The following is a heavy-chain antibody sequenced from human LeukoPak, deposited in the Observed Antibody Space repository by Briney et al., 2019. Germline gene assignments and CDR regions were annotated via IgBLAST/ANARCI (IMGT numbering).Heavy chain of an antibody. CDR1: GFTFDDYA. D-gene: IGHD3-16*01. V-gene: IGHV3-9*01. Sequence: GGSLRLSCAASGFTFDDYAMHWVRQAPGKGLEWVSGISWNSGSIGYADSVKGRFTISRDNAKNSLYLQMNSLRAEDTAVYYCARAELPFGGVAYAFDIWGQGTVVTVSS. CDR3: ARAELPFGGVAYAFDI. J-gene: IGHJ3*02. CDR2: ISWNSGSI.